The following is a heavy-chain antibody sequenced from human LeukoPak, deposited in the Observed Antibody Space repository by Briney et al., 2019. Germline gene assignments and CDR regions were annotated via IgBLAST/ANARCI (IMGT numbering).Heavy chain of an antibody. D-gene: IGHD3-3*01. Sequence: PSETLSLTCAVYGGSFSGYYWSWIRQPPGKGLEWIGEINHSGSTNYNPSLKSRATISVDTSKNQFSLKLSSVTAADTAVYYCASAPNMYYDFWSGYPRSPRPYGMDVWGQGTTVTVSS. CDR1: GGSFSGYY. CDR3: ASAPNMYYDFWSGYPRSPRPYGMDV. CDR2: INHSGST. J-gene: IGHJ6*02. V-gene: IGHV4-34*01.